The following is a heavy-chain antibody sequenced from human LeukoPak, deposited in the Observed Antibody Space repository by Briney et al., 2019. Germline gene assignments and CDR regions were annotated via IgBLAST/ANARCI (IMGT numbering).Heavy chain of an antibody. CDR2: MYLSGTT. CDR1: GDSINSLDL. V-gene: IGHV4-4*02. CDR3: AGLVGRYSSGLYYYYFDY. D-gene: IGHD3-22*01. J-gene: IGHJ4*02. Sequence: SETLSLTCTVSGDSINSLDLWSWVRQPPGKGLEWIGEMYLSGTTHSNPSVKSRVTISIDKSKNQFFLNLSSVTAADTAVYYCAGLVGRYSSGLYYYYFDYWGQGTLVTVAS.